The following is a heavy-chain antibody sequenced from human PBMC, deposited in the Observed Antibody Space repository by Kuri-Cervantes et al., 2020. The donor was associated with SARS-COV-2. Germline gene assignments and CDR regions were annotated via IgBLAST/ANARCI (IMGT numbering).Heavy chain of an antibody. CDR1: GGSISSSSYY. CDR2: IYYSGST. J-gene: IGHJ3*02. D-gene: IGHD2/OR15-2a*01. V-gene: IGHV4-39*01. Sequence: SETLSLTCTASGGSISSSSYYWGWIRQPPGKGLEWIGSIYYSGSTYYNPSLKSRVTISVDTSKNQFSLKLSSVTAADTAVYYCARRFPDLQVSPFVGDDAFDIWGQGTMVTVSS. CDR3: ARRFPDLQVSPFVGDDAFDI.